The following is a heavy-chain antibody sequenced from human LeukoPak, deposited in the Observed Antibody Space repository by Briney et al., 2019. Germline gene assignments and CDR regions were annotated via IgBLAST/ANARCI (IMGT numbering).Heavy chain of an antibody. CDR2: IYYSGGA. CDR3: ARGGQFWSGAQSHYFDY. D-gene: IGHD3-3*01. CDR1: GGSISSYY. V-gene: IGHV4-59*01. Sequence: PSETLSLTCTVSGGSISSYYWSWIRQPPGKRLERIGYIYYSGGANSTPSLKSRVTISVDTSKNQFSLKLSSVTAADTAVYYCARGGQFWSGAQSHYFDYWGQGTLVTVSS. J-gene: IGHJ4*02.